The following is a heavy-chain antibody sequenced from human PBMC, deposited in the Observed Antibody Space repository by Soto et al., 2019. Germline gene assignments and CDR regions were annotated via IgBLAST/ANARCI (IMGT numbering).Heavy chain of an antibody. Sequence: ASVKVSCKASGGTFSSYAISWVRQAPGQGLEWMGGIIPIFGTANYAQKFQGRVTITADESTSTAYMELSSLRSEDTAVYYCASVTFDDYGGNSGAFDIWGQGTMVTVSS. CDR2: IIPIFGTA. CDR1: GGTFSSYA. V-gene: IGHV1-69*13. CDR3: ASVTFDDYGGNSGAFDI. J-gene: IGHJ3*02. D-gene: IGHD4-17*01.